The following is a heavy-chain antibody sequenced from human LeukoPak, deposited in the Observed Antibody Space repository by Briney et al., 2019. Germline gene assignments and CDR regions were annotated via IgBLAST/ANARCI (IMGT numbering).Heavy chain of an antibody. J-gene: IGHJ6*03. CDR1: GGSFSGYY. V-gene: IGHV4-34*01. CDR2: INHSGST. Sequence: SETLSLTCAVYGGSFSGYYWSWVRQPPGKGLEWVGEINHSGSTKYNPSLKSRVTISLDTSKNKISLKLRSVTAADTAVYYCARRVTARRTSYYYYFMDVWGKGTTVTVSS. D-gene: IGHD6-6*01. CDR3: ARRVTARRTSYYYYFMDV.